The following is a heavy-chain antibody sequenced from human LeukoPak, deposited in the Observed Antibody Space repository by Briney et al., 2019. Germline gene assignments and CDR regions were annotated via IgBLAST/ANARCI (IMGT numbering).Heavy chain of an antibody. D-gene: IGHD2/OR15-2a*01. J-gene: IGHJ3*02. Sequence: GGSLRLSCAASGFTFSTAWVTWVRQAPGRGLEWVGRVKSKTDGRTTDYAAPVKGRFTISRDDSKTTLYLQMNSLKTEDTAVYYCATVEYGAFYIWGQGTMVTVSS. V-gene: IGHV3-15*01. CDR2: VKSKTDGRTT. CDR1: GFTFSTAW. CDR3: ATVEYGAFYI.